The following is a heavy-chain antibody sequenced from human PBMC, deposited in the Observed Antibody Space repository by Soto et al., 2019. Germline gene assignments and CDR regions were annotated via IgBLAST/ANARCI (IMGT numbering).Heavy chain of an antibody. V-gene: IGHV3-15*01. CDR3: TTEMRHTSGWYGAFDI. CDR2: FKSKGDGGAA. CDR1: GFTFSSAW. D-gene: IGHD6-19*01. J-gene: IGHJ3*02. Sequence: EVQLVESGGGLVQPGGSLRLSCAASGFTFSSAWMSWVRQAPGKGLEWVGRFKSKGDGGAADYPAPVKGRFTISRDESKKKVYLQMNSLNTEDTAVYFCTTEMRHTSGWYGAFDIWGQGTTVTVSS.